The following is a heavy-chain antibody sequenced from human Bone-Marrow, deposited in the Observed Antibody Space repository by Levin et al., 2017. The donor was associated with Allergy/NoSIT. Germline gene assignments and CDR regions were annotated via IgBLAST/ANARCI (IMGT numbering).Heavy chain of an antibody. J-gene: IGHJ6*02. CDR3: ARMGRYSSSAWPSDV. V-gene: IGHV1-2*06. CDR1: GYTFTGYY. D-gene: IGHD6-13*01. Sequence: GASVKVSCKASGYTFTGYYMHWVRQAPGQGLEWMGRINPNSGGTNYAQKFQGRVTMTRDTSISTAYMELSRLRSDDTAVYYCARMGRYSSSAWPSDVWGQGTTVTVSS. CDR2: INPNSGGT.